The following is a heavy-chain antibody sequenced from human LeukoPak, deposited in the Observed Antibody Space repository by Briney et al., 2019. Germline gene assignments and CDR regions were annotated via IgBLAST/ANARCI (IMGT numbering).Heavy chain of an antibody. V-gene: IGHV1-2*02. CDR3: ARDPAAVAERTDY. CDR2: INPNSGGT. D-gene: IGHD6-19*01. Sequence: ASVKVSCKASGYTFTGYYMHWVRQAPGQGLEWMGWINPNSGGTNYAQKFQGRVTMTRDTSISTAYMELSRLRSDDTAVYYCARDPAAVAERTDYWGQGTLVTVSS. J-gene: IGHJ4*02. CDR1: GYTFTGYY.